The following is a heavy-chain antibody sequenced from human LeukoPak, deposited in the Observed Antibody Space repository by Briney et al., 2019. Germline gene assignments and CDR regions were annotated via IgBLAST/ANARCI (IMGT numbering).Heavy chain of an antibody. J-gene: IGHJ4*02. Sequence: QPGRSLRPSYAASGVTFNKYGMIWVRQAPGKGLEWVSAISGSGGNTYYADSVKGRFTISRDNSKNTLYLQMSSLRVEDTAVYYCAKVFSSSWYHDYWGQGTLVTVSS. V-gene: IGHV3-23*01. D-gene: IGHD6-13*01. CDR3: AKVFSSSWYHDY. CDR2: ISGSGGNT. CDR1: GVTFNKYG.